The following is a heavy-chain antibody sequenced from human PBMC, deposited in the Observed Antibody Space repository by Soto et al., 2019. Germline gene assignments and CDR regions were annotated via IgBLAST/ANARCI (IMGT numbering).Heavy chain of an antibody. CDR3: AKTLRYFDWLSSDY. Sequence: GGSLRLSCVASGFTFSSYAMSWVRQAPGKGLEWVSAISGSGGSTYYADSVKGRFTISRDNSKNTLYLQMNSLRAEDTAVYYCAKTLRYFDWLSSDYWGQGTLVTVSS. J-gene: IGHJ4*02. CDR1: GFTFSSYA. V-gene: IGHV3-23*01. D-gene: IGHD3-9*01. CDR2: ISGSGGST.